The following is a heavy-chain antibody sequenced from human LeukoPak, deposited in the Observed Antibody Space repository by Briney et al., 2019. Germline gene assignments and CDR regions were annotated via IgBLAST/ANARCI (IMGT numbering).Heavy chain of an antibody. CDR2: ISWNSGSI. CDR3: AKGRGSSGYPYYFDY. CDR1: GFTFDDYA. J-gene: IGHJ4*02. V-gene: IGHV3-9*01. Sequence: GRSLRLSCAGSGFTFDDYAMHWVRQAAGKGLEWVSGISWNSGSIGYADSVKGRFTISRDNAKNSLYLQMNSLRAEDTALYYCAKGRGSSGYPYYFDYWGQGTLVTVSS. D-gene: IGHD3-22*01.